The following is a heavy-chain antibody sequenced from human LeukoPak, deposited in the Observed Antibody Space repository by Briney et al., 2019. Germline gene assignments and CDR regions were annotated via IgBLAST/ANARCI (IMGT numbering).Heavy chain of an antibody. D-gene: IGHD3-22*01. V-gene: IGHV3-23*01. CDR2: ISGNGHQT. Sequence: PGGSRRLSCSASGFTFSRFAMTWVRQLPGRGLEWVSSISGNGHQTYYADSVKGRFSVSGDNSKNILYLQMDSLRADDSALYYCAKDANYYDSSGYLIPFDYWGQGTLVTVSS. CDR3: AKDANYYDSSGYLIPFDY. J-gene: IGHJ4*02. CDR1: GFTFSRFA.